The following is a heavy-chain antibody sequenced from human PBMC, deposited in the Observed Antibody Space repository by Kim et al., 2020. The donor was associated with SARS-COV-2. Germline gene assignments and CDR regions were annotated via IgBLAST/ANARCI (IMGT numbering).Heavy chain of an antibody. CDR2: ISWNSGSI. Sequence: LSLTCAASGFTFDDYAMHWVRQAPGKGLEWVSGISWNSGSIGYADSVKGRFTISRDNAKNSLYLQMNSLRAEDTALYYCAKGPVVAVAGTFDYWGQGTLVTVSS. CDR3: AKGPVVAVAGTFDY. CDR1: GFTFDDYA. V-gene: IGHV3-9*01. J-gene: IGHJ4*02. D-gene: IGHD6-19*01.